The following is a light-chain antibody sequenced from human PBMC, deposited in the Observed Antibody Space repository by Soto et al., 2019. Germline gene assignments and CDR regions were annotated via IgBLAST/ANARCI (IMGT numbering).Light chain of an antibody. J-gene: IGKJ2*03. Sequence: DIQMTQSPSSVSASIGDTVTITCRASQDINVYLNWYQQKSGEVPKLLIYSASTLHSGVPSRFTGSGSETDLTLTITSLQPEDFATYYCQHGYVAPYSFGQGTKVDI. V-gene: IGKV1-39*01. CDR1: QDINVY. CDR3: QHGYVAPYS. CDR2: SAS.